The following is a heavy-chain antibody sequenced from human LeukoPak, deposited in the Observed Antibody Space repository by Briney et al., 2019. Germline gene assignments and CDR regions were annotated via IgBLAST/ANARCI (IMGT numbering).Heavy chain of an antibody. D-gene: IGHD2-2*01. V-gene: IGHV1-18*01. CDR2: ISAYNGST. CDR3: ARDPDFIVVVPAANANAFDI. Sequence: ASVKVSCKASGYTFTSYGISWVRQAPGQGLEWMGWISAYNGSTNYAQKLQGRVTMTTDTSTSTAYMEPRSLRSDDTAVYYCARDPDFIVVVPAANANAFDIWGQGTMVTVSS. CDR1: GYTFTSYG. J-gene: IGHJ3*02.